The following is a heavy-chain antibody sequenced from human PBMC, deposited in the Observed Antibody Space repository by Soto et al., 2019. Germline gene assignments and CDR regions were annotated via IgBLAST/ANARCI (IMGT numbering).Heavy chain of an antibody. V-gene: IGHV3-13*01. D-gene: IGHD3-10*01. J-gene: IGHJ3*02. CDR1: AFTFKIYD. Sequence: GGALRLSSEAAAFTFKIYDMHWVRQRRRGGPEGVSDIGTRRDTFYPGSVKARFIVSRDKARTSLYLQMNILRDGDKAVYYCARGVLHGSGSPRLGPIDGFDIWGQGTAVTVSS. CDR2: IGTRRDT. CDR3: ARGVLHGSGSPRLGPIDGFDI.